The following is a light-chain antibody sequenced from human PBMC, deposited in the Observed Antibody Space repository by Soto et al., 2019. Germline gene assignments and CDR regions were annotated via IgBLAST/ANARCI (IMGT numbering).Light chain of an antibody. CDR3: ASYAGTKLFV. CDR2: EVT. CDR1: SRDVGFYNF. V-gene: IGLV2-8*01. Sequence: QSVLTQPPSASGPPGQSLTISCTGTSRDVGFYNFVSWYQQRPGKAPKLVIYEVTKRPSGVPDRFSGSKSGSTASLTVSGLQADDEADYYCASYAGTKLFVFGSGTKVTVL. J-gene: IGLJ1*01.